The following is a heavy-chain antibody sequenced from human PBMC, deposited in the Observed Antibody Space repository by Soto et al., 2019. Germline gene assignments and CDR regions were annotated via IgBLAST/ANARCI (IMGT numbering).Heavy chain of an antibody. Sequence: EVQLVETGGGLIQPGGSLRLSCAASGFTVSSNYMSWVRQAPGKGLEWVSVIYSGGSTDYADSVKGRFTISRDNSKNTLYLQMNSLRAEDTAVYYCAGASIAAPEDDAFDIWGQGTMVTVSS. D-gene: IGHD6-6*01. V-gene: IGHV3-53*02. J-gene: IGHJ3*02. CDR3: AGASIAAPEDDAFDI. CDR1: GFTVSSNY. CDR2: IYSGGST.